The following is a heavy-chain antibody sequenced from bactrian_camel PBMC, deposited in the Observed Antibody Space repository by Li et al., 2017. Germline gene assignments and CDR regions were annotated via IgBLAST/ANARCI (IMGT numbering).Heavy chain of an antibody. D-gene: IGHD6*01. V-gene: IGHV3S40*01. Sequence: VQLVESGGGLVQPGGSLRLSCAASGFTFSNFRMSWVRQAPGKGLEWVARISGSNAREYYADSVKGRFTISRDNAKNTVYLQMNSLKTEDMAMNYCAREDGSWYSLYFGYWGQGTQVTVS. J-gene: IGHJ6*01. CDR3: AREDGSWYSLYFGY. CDR2: ISGSNARE. CDR1: GFTFSNFR.